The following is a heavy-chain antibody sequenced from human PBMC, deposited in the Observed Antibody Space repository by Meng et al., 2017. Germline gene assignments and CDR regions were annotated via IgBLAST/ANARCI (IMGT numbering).Heavy chain of an antibody. V-gene: IGHV4-30-2*01. CDR1: GGAISSGGYY. D-gene: IGHD3-22*01. CDR3: ARDGGSYDSSGYYY. CDR2: IDHSGST. J-gene: IGHJ4*02. Sequence: QLQLQESGSGLVKPSQTLSLTCAVSGGAISSGGYYWSWIRQPPGEGLEWIGYIDHSGSTYYNPSLKSRVTLSVDRSKNPFSLKLISVTAADTAVYYCARDGGSYDSSGYYYWGQGTLVTVSS.